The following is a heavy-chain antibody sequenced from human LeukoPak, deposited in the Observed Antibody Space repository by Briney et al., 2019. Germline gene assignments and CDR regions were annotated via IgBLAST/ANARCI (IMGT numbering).Heavy chain of an antibody. Sequence: GGSLRLSCAASGFTFSSYEMNWVRQAPGKGLEWVSYISSSGSTIYYADSVKGRFTISRDNAKNSLYLQMNSLRAEDTAVYYCARSIAAADNFDYWGQGTLVTVSS. CDR2: ISSSGSTI. CDR1: GFTFSSYE. V-gene: IGHV3-48*03. J-gene: IGHJ4*02. D-gene: IGHD6-13*01. CDR3: ARSIAAADNFDY.